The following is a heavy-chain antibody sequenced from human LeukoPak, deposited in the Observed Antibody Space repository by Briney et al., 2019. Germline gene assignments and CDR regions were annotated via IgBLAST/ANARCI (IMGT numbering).Heavy chain of an antibody. D-gene: IGHD5-18*01. CDR1: GGSFSGYH. CDR2: INHSGST. CDR3: ARGTQLWSPAIDY. J-gene: IGHJ4*02. Sequence: LSETLSLTCAVYGGSFSGYHWTCTPHPPGKGLEWIGEINHSGSTNYNPSLKSRVTISVDTSMNQFSLKLSSVTAADTAVYYCARGTQLWSPAIDYWGQGNLVTVSS. V-gene: IGHV4-34*01.